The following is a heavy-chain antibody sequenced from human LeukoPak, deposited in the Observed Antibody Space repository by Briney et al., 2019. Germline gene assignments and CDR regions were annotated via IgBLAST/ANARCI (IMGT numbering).Heavy chain of an antibody. J-gene: IGHJ6*02. V-gene: IGHV3-15*07. CDR3: TTLMDDSSGYYYVVYYGMDV. CDR1: GFTFSNDW. CDR2: IKSKTDGGTT. D-gene: IGHD3-22*01. Sequence: GGSLRLSCAASGFTFSNDWMHWVRQAPGKGLVWVGRIKSKTDGGTTDYAAPVKGRFTISRDDSKNTLYLQMNSLKTEDTAVYYCTTLMDDSSGYYYVVYYGMDVWGQGTTVTVSS.